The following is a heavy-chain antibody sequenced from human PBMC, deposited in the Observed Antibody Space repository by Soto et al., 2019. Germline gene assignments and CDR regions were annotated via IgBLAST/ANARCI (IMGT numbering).Heavy chain of an antibody. CDR1: GGSISSSSYY. CDR3: ASQVEMATIYN. J-gene: IGHJ4*02. V-gene: IGHV4-39*01. Sequence: QLQLQESGPGLVKPSETLSLTCTVSGGSISSSSYYWGWIRQPPGKGLEWIGSIYYSGSTYYNPSLKSRFTMSVDTSKNQFALKLSSVTAADTAVYYCASQVEMATIYNWGQGTLVTVSS. CDR2: IYYSGST. D-gene: IGHD5-12*01.